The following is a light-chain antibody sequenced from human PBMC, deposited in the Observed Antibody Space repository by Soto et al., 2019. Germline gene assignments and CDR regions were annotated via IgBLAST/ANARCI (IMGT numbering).Light chain of an antibody. Sequence: DIVLTQSPGTLSLSPGERATLSCRASQSVSSNYLAWYQQKPGQPPRLLIYDASYTATGVPDRFSGSGSGTDFTLTISRLEPEDFAVYYCQQYGSSSLFTFGPGTKVDIK. CDR2: DAS. CDR1: QSVSSNY. CDR3: QQYGSSSLFT. V-gene: IGKV3-20*01. J-gene: IGKJ3*01.